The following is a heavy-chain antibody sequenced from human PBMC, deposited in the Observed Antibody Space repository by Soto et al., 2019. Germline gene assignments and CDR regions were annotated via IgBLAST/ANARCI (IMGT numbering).Heavy chain of an antibody. D-gene: IGHD6-6*01. CDR1: GGSFSGYY. J-gene: IGHJ4*02. Sequence: QVQLQQWGAGLLKPSETLSLTCAVHGGSFSGYYWSWIRQPPGKGLEWIGEINHSGSTNYNPSLKSRVTISVDTSKNQFSLKLSSVTAADTAVYYCARGYSSSSGLDYWGQGTLVTVSS. CDR2: INHSGST. V-gene: IGHV4-34*01. CDR3: ARGYSSSSGLDY.